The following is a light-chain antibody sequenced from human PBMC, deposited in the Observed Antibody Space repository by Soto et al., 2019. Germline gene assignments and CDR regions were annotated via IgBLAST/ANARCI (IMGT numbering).Light chain of an antibody. J-gene: IGLJ2*01. Sequence: QSVLTQPPSVSGAPGQRVTISCTGSSSNIGAAYDVYWYQQLPGTAPKLLIYGNNNRPSGVPDRFSGSRSGTSASLAITGLQAEDEADYYCQSYDSSLSGSVFGGGTKLTVL. V-gene: IGLV1-40*01. CDR1: SSNIGAAYD. CDR3: QSYDSSLSGSV. CDR2: GNN.